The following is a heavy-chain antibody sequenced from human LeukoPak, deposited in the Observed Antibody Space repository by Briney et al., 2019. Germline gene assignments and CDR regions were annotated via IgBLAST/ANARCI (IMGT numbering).Heavy chain of an antibody. V-gene: IGHV3-48*01. CDR3: ASPQGAAAIGVSFDY. J-gene: IGHJ4*02. CDR1: GFTFSSYS. D-gene: IGHD2-2*01. CDR2: ISSSSSTI. Sequence: GGSLRLSCAASGFTFSSYSMNWVRQAPGKGLEWVSYISSSSSTIYYADSVKGRFTISRDNAKNSLYLQMNCLRAEDTAVYYCASPQGAAAIGVSFDYWGQGTLVTVSS.